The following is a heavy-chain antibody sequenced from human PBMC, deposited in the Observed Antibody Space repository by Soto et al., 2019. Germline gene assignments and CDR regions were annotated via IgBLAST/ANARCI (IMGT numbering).Heavy chain of an antibody. Sequence: QITLKESGPTLVKPTQTLTLTCTFSGFSLSTSGVGVGWIRQPPGKALEWLALIYWDDDKRYSPSLKSRLTITQDTSKNQVVLTMTNMDPVDTATYYWAHLSGELLPFDYWGQGTLVTVSS. V-gene: IGHV2-5*02. J-gene: IGHJ4*02. CDR2: IYWDDDK. D-gene: IGHD1-26*01. CDR3: AHLSGELLPFDY. CDR1: GFSLSTSGVG.